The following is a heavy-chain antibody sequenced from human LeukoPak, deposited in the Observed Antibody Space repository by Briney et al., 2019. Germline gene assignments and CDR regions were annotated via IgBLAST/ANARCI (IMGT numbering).Heavy chain of an antibody. J-gene: IGHJ4*02. CDR2: IHTSGST. V-gene: IGHV4-4*07. Sequence: SETLSLTRTVSGDSISSSYWGWIRQPAGKGLEWIGRIHTSGSTYYSPSLKSRVTMSVDTSTNQFSLKLSSVTAADTAMYYCARVRLVRGLDYWGEGTLVTVSS. CDR1: GDSISSSY. CDR3: ARVRLVRGLDY. D-gene: IGHD3-10*01.